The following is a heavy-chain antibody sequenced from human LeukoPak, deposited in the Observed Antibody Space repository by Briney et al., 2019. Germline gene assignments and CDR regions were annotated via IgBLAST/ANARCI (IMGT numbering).Heavy chain of an antibody. Sequence: PGGSLRLSCAASGFTFSSYWMSWVRQAPGKGLEWVANIKQDGSEKYYVDSVKGRFTISRDNAKNSLYLQMDSLRAEDTAVYYCARVERDGYGGLDYWGQGTLVTVSS. D-gene: IGHD5-24*01. CDR2: IKQDGSEK. V-gene: IGHV3-7*01. CDR3: ARVERDGYGGLDY. CDR1: GFTFSSYW. J-gene: IGHJ4*02.